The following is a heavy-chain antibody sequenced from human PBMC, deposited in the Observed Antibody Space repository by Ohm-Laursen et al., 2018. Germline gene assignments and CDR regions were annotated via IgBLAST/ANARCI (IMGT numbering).Heavy chain of an antibody. CDR2: IYYSGST. Sequence: TLSLTCTVSGGSISSGGYYWSWIHQHPGKGLEWIGYIYYSGSTYYNPSLKSRVTISVDTSKNQFSLKLSSVTAADTAVYYCARDSLTTTVTTEYYYGMDVWGQGTTVTVSS. CDR3: ARDSLTTTVTTEYYYGMDV. D-gene: IGHD4-17*01. J-gene: IGHJ6*02. CDR1: GGSISSGGYY. V-gene: IGHV4-31*03.